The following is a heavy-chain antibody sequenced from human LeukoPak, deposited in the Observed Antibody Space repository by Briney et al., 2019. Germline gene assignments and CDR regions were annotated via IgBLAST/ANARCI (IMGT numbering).Heavy chain of an antibody. J-gene: IGHJ6*02. D-gene: IGHD3-9*01. CDR3: TRDLMDYDVSTGLHHYYMDV. V-gene: IGHV3-74*01. Sequence: GGSLRLSCVASGFTFSSYWMRWVRQDPRKGLVWVSRISGDGRNINYADSVRGRFTISRDNAKNTLYLQMNTLRVEDTAVYYCTRDLMDYDVSTGLHHYYMDVWGQGTTVTVSS. CDR1: GFTFSSYW. CDR2: ISGDGRNI.